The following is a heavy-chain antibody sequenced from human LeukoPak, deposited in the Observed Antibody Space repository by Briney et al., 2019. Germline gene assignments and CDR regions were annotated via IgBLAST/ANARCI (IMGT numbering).Heavy chain of an antibody. CDR2: ISYDGSNK. CDR3: ARDLRSYGDAPVN. D-gene: IGHD4-17*01. Sequence: GGSLRLSCAASGFTFSSYAMHWVRQAPGKGLEWVAVISYDGSNKYYADSVKGRFTISRDNSKNTLYLQMNSLRAEDTAVCYCARDLRSYGDAPVNWGQGTLVTVSS. CDR1: GFTFSSYA. V-gene: IGHV3-30-3*01. J-gene: IGHJ4*02.